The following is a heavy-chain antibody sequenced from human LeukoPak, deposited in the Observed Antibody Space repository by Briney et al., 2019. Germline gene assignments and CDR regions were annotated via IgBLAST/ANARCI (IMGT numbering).Heavy chain of an antibody. CDR1: GYIFTDYF. J-gene: IGHJ3*02. D-gene: IGHD4-17*01. V-gene: IGHV1-2*02. CDR2: INPNSGGT. CDR3: AQITPYGDYVNAFDI. Sequence: ASVKVSCKASGYIFTDYFIHWVRQAPGQGLEWLEWINPNSGGTNYAQKFQGRVTMTRDTSISTAYMELSRLRSDDTAVYYCAQITPYGDYVNAFDIWGQGTMVTVSS.